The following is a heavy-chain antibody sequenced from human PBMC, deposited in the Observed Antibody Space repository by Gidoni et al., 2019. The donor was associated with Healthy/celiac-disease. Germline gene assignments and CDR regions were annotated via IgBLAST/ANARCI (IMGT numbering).Heavy chain of an antibody. V-gene: IGHV3-30*18. CDR2: ISYDGSNK. J-gene: IGHJ4*02. Sequence: QVQLVESGGGVVQPGRSLRLSCAASGFPFSSYGMHWVRQAPGKGLEWVAVISYDGSNKYYADSVKGRFTISRDNSKNTLYLQMNSLRAEDTAVYYCAKARYSSSWYWGYFDYWGQGTLVTVSS. CDR1: GFPFSSYG. D-gene: IGHD6-13*01. CDR3: AKARYSSSWYWGYFDY.